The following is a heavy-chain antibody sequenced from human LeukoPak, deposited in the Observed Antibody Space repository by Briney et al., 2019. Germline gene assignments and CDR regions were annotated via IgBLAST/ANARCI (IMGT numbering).Heavy chain of an antibody. Sequence: GGSLRLSCVVSGSSFSSSWVSWVRQAPGKGLEWVANIKQDGSEKYYVDSVKGRFTISRDNAKNSLYLQMNSLRAEDTAVYYCVRFRPGYWGQGTLVTVSS. CDR3: VRFRPGY. J-gene: IGHJ4*02. CDR1: GSSFSSSW. CDR2: IKQDGSEK. V-gene: IGHV3-7*01.